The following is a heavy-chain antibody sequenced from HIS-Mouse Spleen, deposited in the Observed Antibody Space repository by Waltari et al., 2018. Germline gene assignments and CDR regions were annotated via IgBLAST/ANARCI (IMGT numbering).Heavy chain of an antibody. Sequence: QVQLQESGPGLVKPSETLSLTCTVPGGPVSSGSYHWGWIRPPPGKGLEWIGYIYYSGSTNYNPSLKSRVTISVDTSKNQFSLKLSSVTAADTAVYYCASRSYSSGWYKAFDIWGQGTMVTVSS. CDR1: GGPVSSGSYH. CDR2: IYYSGST. D-gene: IGHD6-19*01. V-gene: IGHV4-61*01. CDR3: ASRSYSSGWYKAFDI. J-gene: IGHJ3*02.